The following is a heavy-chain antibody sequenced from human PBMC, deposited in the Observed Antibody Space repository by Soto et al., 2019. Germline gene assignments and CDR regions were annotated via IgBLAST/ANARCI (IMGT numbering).Heavy chain of an antibody. CDR1: GGTFSNYA. J-gene: IGHJ6*02. CDR3: ARVEAVAVMYKYHGFDG. V-gene: IGHV1-69*12. D-gene: IGHD6-19*01. CDR2: IIPIVGTT. Sequence: QVQLVQSGAEVMKPGSSVKVSCKASGGTFSNYAISWVRQAPGQGLEWMGGIIPIVGTTYYAQKFQGRVTIIADESTTTVYLELSSLRSEDTAMYYCARVEAVAVMYKYHGFDGCGQGTAGSVSS.